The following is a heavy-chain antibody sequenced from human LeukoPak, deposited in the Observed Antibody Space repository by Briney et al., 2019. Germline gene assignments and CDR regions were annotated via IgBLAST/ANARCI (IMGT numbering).Heavy chain of an antibody. V-gene: IGHV3-48*03. Sequence: GGSLRLSCAASGFTFSSYEMNWVRQAPGKGLEWVSYISSSGSTIYYADSVKGRFTISRDNAKNSLYLQMNSLRAEDTAVYYCARDNWGYGDYRWYYYYYMDVWGKGATVTVSS. D-gene: IGHD4-17*01. CDR1: GFTFSSYE. CDR3: ARDNWGYGDYRWYYYYYMDV. CDR2: ISSSGSTI. J-gene: IGHJ6*03.